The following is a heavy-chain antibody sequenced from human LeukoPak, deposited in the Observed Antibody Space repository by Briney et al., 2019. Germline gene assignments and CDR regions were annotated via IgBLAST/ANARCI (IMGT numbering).Heavy chain of an antibody. V-gene: IGHV4-59*01. CDR2: IYYSGST. D-gene: IGHD4-11*01. CDR3: ARSGTTTVIDFDY. CDR1: GGSFSGYY. J-gene: IGHJ4*02. Sequence: PSETLSLTCAVYGGSFSGYYWSWIRQPPGKGLEWIGYIYYSGSTNYNPSLKSRVTISVDTSKNQFSLKLGSVTAADTAVYYCARSGTTTVIDFDYWGQGTLVTVPS.